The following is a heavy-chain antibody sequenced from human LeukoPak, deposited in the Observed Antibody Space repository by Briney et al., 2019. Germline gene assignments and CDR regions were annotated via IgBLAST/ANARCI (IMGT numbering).Heavy chain of an antibody. CDR2: IYHSGST. V-gene: IGHV4-30-2*01. CDR1: GGSISSGGYS. D-gene: IGHD2-2*01. J-gene: IGHJ6*02. CDR3: ARGRVRYCSSTSCSRDYGMDV. Sequence: SQTLSLTCAVSGGSISSGGYSWSWIRQPPGKGLEWIGYIYHSGSTYYNPSLKSRVTISVDRSKNQFSLKLSSVTAADTAVYYCARGRVRYCSSTSCSRDYGMDVWGQGTTVTVSS.